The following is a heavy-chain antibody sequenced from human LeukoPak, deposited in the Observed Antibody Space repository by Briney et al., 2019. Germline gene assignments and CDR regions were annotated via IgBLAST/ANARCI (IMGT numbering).Heavy chain of an antibody. CDR3: ARLVGSGDYNWFDP. V-gene: IGHV4-4*02. CDR2: IYHSGST. CDR1: GGSISSSNW. D-gene: IGHD3-10*01. Sequence: SETLSLTCAVSGGSISSSNWWSWVRQPPGKGLEWIGEIYHSGSTNYNPSLKSRVTISVDKSKNQSSLKLSSVTAADTAVYYCARLVGSGDYNWFDPWGQGTLVTVSS. J-gene: IGHJ5*02.